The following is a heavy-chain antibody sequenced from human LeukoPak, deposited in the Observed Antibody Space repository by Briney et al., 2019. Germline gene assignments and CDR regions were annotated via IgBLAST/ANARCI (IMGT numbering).Heavy chain of an antibody. V-gene: IGHV3-7*01. CDR1: GFTFSNAW. CDR2: MKEDGSEK. Sequence: SGGSLRLSCAASGFTFSNAWTSWVRQAPGKGLEWVADMKEDGSEKNYVDSVKGRFTISRDNAQDSLYLQMNSLRAEDTAVYYCARDRGYSNFDYWGQGTLVTVSS. CDR3: ARDRGYSNFDY. D-gene: IGHD4-11*01. J-gene: IGHJ4*02.